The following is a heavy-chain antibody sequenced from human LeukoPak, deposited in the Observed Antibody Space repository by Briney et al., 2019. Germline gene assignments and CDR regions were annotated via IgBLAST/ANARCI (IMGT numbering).Heavy chain of an antibody. CDR2: IFHTGHT. J-gene: IGHJ4*02. D-gene: IGHD3-10*01. Sequence: SETLSLTCAVSGGSISRGDYPWSWIRQPPGKGLEWIGYIFHTGHTSYNPSLKSRVTISVDMSKNQIALKLSSVTAADTAVYYCARGFYGSGSHFDYCGQGSLVTVSS. CDR3: ARGFYGSGSHFDY. V-gene: IGHV4-30-2*01. CDR1: GGSISRGDYP.